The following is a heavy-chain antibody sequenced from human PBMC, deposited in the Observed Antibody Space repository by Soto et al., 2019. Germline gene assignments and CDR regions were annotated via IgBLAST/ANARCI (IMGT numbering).Heavy chain of an antibody. Sequence: QVQLVQSGAEVKKPGASVKVSCKASGYTFTSYYMHWVRQAPGQGLEWMGIINPSGGSTGYAQKFQGRVTMTRDTSTSTVYMELSSLRSEDTAVYYCARGYRRITIFGVVNPPQYYFDYWGQGTLVTVSS. CDR2: INPSGGST. J-gene: IGHJ4*02. CDR1: GYTFTSYY. V-gene: IGHV1-46*01. D-gene: IGHD3-3*01. CDR3: ARGYRRITIFGVVNPPQYYFDY.